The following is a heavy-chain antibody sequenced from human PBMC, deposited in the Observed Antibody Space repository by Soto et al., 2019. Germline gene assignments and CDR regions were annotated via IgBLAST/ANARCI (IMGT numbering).Heavy chain of an antibody. J-gene: IGHJ4*02. D-gene: IGHD2-2*01. V-gene: IGHV3-53*02. CDR2: ISGGGTT. CDR1: GLTVSSNY. Sequence: EVQLVETGGGLIQPGGSLRLSCAASGLTVSSNYMSWVRQAPGKGLEWVSIISGGGTTYYADSVKGRFTISRDNPKNTIYLQMNSLRGEDTAVYSCAGGGGGSSLDYWGQGTLVTVSS. CDR3: AGGGGGSSLDY.